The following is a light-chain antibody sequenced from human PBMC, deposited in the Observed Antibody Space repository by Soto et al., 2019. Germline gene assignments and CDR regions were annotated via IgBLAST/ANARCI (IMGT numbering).Light chain of an antibody. V-gene: IGKV3-20*01. CDR1: QSVSSSY. CDR3: QQYGSSALT. Sequence: EVVLTQSPDTLSLSAGERATLSCRASQSVSSSYLAWYQQKPGQAPRLLIYGASSRATGIPDRFSGSGSGTDFTLTISRLEPEDFAVYYCQQYGSSALTFGGGTKVDI. J-gene: IGKJ4*01. CDR2: GAS.